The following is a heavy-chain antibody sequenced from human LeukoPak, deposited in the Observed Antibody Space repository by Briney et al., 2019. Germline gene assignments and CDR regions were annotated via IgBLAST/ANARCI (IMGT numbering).Heavy chain of an antibody. CDR3: RAATKYLDYYYDY. V-gene: IGHV3-30*03. CDR2: ISSDGSNK. Sequence: GRSLRLSCAASRFTFNTFGMHWVRQAPGKGLEWVAVISSDGSNKYYADSVKGRFTISRDNSKDTLYLQMSSLTIEDTAMYYCRAATKYLDYYYDYWGQGTLVTVSS. J-gene: IGHJ4*02. CDR1: RFTFNTFG. D-gene: IGHD3-22*01.